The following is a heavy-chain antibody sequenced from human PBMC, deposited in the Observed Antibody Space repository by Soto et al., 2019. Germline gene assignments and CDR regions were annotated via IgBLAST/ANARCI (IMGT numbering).Heavy chain of an antibody. J-gene: IGHJ6*02. CDR1: GGTFSSYA. Sequence: ASVKVSCKASGGTFSSYAISWVRQAPGQGLEWMGGIIPIFGTANYAQKFQGRVTITADESTSTAYMELSSLRSEDTAVYYCARGGGIAAAGHYGMDVWGQGTTVTVSS. CDR2: IIPIFGTA. V-gene: IGHV1-69*13. D-gene: IGHD6-13*01. CDR3: ARGGGIAAAGHYGMDV.